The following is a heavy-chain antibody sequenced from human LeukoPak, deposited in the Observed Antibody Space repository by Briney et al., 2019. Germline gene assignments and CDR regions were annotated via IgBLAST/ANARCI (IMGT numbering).Heavy chain of an antibody. D-gene: IGHD1-1*01. V-gene: IGHV3-48*03. CDR1: GFTFSSYE. J-gene: IGHJ4*02. Sequence: AGGSLRLSCAASGFTFSSYEMNWVRQAPGKGLEWVSYISTSGSTKYYADSVKGRFTISRDNAKNSLFLQMNSVGAEDTAVYYCARGVPGDYWGQGTLVTVSS. CDR2: ISTSGSTK. CDR3: ARGVPGDY.